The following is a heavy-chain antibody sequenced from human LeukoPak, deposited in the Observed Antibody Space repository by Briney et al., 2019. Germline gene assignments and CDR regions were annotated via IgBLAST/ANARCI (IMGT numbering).Heavy chain of an antibody. CDR2: IGTAGDT. J-gene: IGHJ6*02. Sequence: GGSLRLSCAASGFTFSSYDMHWVRQATGKGLEWVSAIGTAGDTYYPGSVKGRFTISRENAKSSLYLQMNSLRAGDTAVYYCARWRGAGPYYYYGMDVWGQGTTVTVSS. V-gene: IGHV3-13*04. CDR3: ARWRGAGPYYYYGMDV. CDR1: GFTFSSYD. D-gene: IGHD1-26*01.